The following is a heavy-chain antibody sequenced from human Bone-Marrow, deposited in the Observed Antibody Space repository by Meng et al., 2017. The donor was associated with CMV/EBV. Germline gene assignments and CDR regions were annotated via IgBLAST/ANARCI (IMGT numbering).Heavy chain of an antibody. Sequence: GESLKISCAASGFTFSSYSMNWVRQAPGKGLEWVSSISVTSTYIYYADSVKGRFTISRDNAKNSLYLQMNSLRVEDTAVYYCARDPKGRVTIFGVVTPERAFDSWGQGKMVTVSS. CDR2: ISVTSTYI. CDR3: ARDPKGRVTIFGVVTPERAFDS. J-gene: IGHJ3*02. V-gene: IGHV3-21*01. CDR1: GFTFSSYS. D-gene: IGHD3-3*01.